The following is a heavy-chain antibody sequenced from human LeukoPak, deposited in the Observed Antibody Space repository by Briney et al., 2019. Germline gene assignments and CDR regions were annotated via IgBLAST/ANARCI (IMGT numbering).Heavy chain of an antibody. CDR3: VREEGYDSSGYFPFDY. CDR1: GYTFTDYY. Sequence: ASVKVSCKASGYTFTDYYMHWVRQAPGQGLELMGWINPNSGGTNYAQKFQGRVTMTRDTSISTAYMELSRLRSDDAAVYYCVREEGYDSSGYFPFDYWGQGTLVTVSS. J-gene: IGHJ4*02. CDR2: INPNSGGT. V-gene: IGHV1-2*02. D-gene: IGHD3-22*01.